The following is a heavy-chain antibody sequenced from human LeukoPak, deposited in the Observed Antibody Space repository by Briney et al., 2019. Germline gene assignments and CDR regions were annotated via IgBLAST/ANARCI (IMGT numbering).Heavy chain of an antibody. CDR1: GYSISRGYY. D-gene: IGHD3-16*01. Sequence: PSETLSLTCTVSGYSISRGYYWGWIRQPPGKGLAWIGSIHHSGSTYYNPSLKSRVTISVDTSKNQFSLKLSSVTAADTAVYYCARDLGIRGYSRDGWFDPWGQGTLVTVSS. J-gene: IGHJ5*02. CDR3: ARDLGIRGYSRDGWFDP. V-gene: IGHV4-38-2*02. CDR2: IHHSGST.